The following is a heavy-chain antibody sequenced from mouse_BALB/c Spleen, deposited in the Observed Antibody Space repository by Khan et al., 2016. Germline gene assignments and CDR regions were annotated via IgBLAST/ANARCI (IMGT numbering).Heavy chain of an antibody. CDR1: GFTFNTYA. CDR3: VRHDGGCRFAC. V-gene: IGHV10-1*02. D-gene: IGHD1-1*01. J-gene: IGHJ3*01. Sequence: EVQLVESGGGLVQTKGSLKLSCAASGFTFNTYAMNWVRQAPGQGLEWVARIRSKSNNYATYYVDSVKDRFTISRDDSQSMLYLQMNNLKTEDTAMSSSVRHDGGCRFACWGQGTLVTASA. CDR2: IRSKSNNYAT.